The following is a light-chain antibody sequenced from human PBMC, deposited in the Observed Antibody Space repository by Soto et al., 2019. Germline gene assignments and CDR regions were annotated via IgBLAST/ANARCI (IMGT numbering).Light chain of an antibody. CDR1: SSDVGSYNL. CDR3: CSYAGSSTSV. V-gene: IGLV2-23*01. J-gene: IGLJ1*01. CDR2: EGS. Sequence: TLAQPASVSGSPGQSITISCTGTSSDVGSYNLVSWYQQHPGKAPKLMIYEGSKRPSGVSNRFSGSKSGNTASLTISGLQAEDEADYYCCSYAGSSTSVFGTGTKVTVL.